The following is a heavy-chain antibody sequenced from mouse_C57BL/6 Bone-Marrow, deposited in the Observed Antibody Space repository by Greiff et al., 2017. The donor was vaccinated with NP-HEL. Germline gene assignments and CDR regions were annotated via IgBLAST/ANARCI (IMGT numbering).Heavy chain of an antibody. CDR1: GFTFSDYG. V-gene: IGHV5-17*01. CDR3: ARRGIYDGYYGLDY. D-gene: IGHD2-3*01. CDR2: ISSGSSTI. Sequence: EVQGVESGGGLVKPGGSLKLSCAASGFTFSDYGMHWVRQAPEKGLEWVAYISSGSSTIYYADTVKGRFTTSRDNAKNTLFLQMTSLRSEDTAMYYCARRGIYDGYYGLDYWGQGTTLTVSS. J-gene: IGHJ2*01.